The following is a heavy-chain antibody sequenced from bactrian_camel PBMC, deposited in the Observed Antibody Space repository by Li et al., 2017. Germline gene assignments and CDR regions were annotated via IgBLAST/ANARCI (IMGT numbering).Heavy chain of an antibody. CDR3: ANRPPAGWDDPFGG. V-gene: IGHV3S1*01. J-gene: IGHJ6*01. D-gene: IGHD1*01. Sequence: HVQLVESGGGLVQPGGSLRLSCAASGFTFSSYWMYWVRQAPGKGLEWVSSISSGGGSTYYADSVKGRFTISRDNAKNTLYLQLTSLKTEDTAMYYCANRPPAGWDDPFGGWGQGTQVTVS. CDR2: ISSGGGST. CDR1: GFTFSSYW.